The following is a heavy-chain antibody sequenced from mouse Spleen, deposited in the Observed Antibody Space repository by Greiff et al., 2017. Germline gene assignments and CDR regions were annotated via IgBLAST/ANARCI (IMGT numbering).Heavy chain of an antibody. V-gene: IGHV14-3*01. CDR1: GYTFTSYW. CDR2: IDPANGNT. Sequence: VQLQQPGAELVMPGASVKLSCKASGYTFTSYWMHWVKQRPEQGLEWIGRIDPANGNTKYAPKFQGKATITADTSSNTAYLQLSSLTSEDTAIYYCASDSNGYFDYWGQGTTLTVSS. J-gene: IGHJ2*01. D-gene: IGHD2-5*01. CDR3: ASDSNGYFDY.